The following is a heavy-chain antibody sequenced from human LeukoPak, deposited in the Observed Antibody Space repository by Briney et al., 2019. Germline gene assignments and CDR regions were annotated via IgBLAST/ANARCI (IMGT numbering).Heavy chain of an antibody. Sequence: GGSLRLSCAASGFTFSSFGMHWVRQAPGKGLEWGALIWYDASNKYYADSVKGRFTISRDNSKNTLYLQMNSLRDDDTAVYYCVRGVGVSRFNYLDSWGQGTLVIVSS. CDR3: VRGVGVSRFNYLDS. CDR1: GFTFSSFG. CDR2: IWYDASNK. J-gene: IGHJ4*02. V-gene: IGHV3-33*01. D-gene: IGHD6-13*01.